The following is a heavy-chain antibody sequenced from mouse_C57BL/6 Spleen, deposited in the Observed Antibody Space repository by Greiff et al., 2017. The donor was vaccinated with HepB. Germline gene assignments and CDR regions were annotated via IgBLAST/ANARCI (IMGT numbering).Heavy chain of an antibody. V-gene: IGHV1-53*01. CDR3: ARAGDNYPIHY. CDR2: INPSNGGT. Sequence: QVQLQQPGPALVQPGSSVKLSCNASVYSFTSYWLHWVKHRPGQGLEWIGNINPSNGGTNYNEKFKSKATLPVDKSSSTAYMQLSSLTSEDSAVYYCARAGDNYPIHYWCQGTPLTDSP. CDR1: VYSFTSYW. J-gene: IGHJ2*01. D-gene: IGHD1-3*01.